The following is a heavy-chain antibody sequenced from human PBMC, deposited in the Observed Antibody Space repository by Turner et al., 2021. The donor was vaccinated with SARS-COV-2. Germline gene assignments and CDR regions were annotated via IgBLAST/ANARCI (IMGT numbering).Heavy chain of an antibody. Sequence: QVQLVQSGAEVKMPGPSVKVSYKASGYTFTSYYIHWVRQAPGQGLEWMGIIHPSGGSTSYTQKFQGRVTMTRDTSTSTVYMELSSLRSEDTAVYYCARESAAGTCWFDPWGQGTLVTVSS. CDR2: IHPSGGST. J-gene: IGHJ5*02. V-gene: IGHV1-46*01. D-gene: IGHD6-13*01. CDR3: ARESAAGTCWFDP. CDR1: GYTFTSYY.